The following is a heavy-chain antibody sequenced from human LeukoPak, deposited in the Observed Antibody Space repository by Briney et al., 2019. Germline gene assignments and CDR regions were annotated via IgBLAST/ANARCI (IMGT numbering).Heavy chain of an antibody. V-gene: IGHV3-21*01. D-gene: IGHD1-1*01. J-gene: IGHJ1*01. CDR1: GFTFSDCS. Sequence: PGGSLRLSCAASGFTFSDCSMNWVRQAPGKGLEWVSSISRSSRHVYYAGSVKGRFTISRDNAKNSLYLQMNSLRAEDMAVYFCVRDLMGSGSTTAYLHHWGQGTLVTVSS. CDR2: ISRSSRHV. CDR3: VRDLMGSGSTTAYLHH.